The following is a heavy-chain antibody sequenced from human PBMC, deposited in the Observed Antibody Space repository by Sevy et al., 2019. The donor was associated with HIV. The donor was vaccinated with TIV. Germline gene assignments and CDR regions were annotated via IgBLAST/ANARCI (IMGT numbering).Heavy chain of an antibody. V-gene: IGHV3-30-3*01. CDR2: ISYDGSNK. CDR3: AREAIVGATDAFDI. CDR1: GFTFSSYA. J-gene: IGHJ3*02. Sequence: GGSLRLSCAASGFTFSSYAMHWVRQAPGKGLEWVAVISYDGSNKYYADSVKCRFTISRDNSKNTLYLQMNSLRAEDTAVYYCAREAIVGATDAFDIWGQGTMVTVSS. D-gene: IGHD1-26*01.